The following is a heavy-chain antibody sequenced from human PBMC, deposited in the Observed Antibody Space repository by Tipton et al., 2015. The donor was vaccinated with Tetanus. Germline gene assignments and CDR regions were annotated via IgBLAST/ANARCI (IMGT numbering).Heavy chain of an antibody. CDR2: IYYSGST. D-gene: IGHD6-13*01. CDR3: ARSEQQLVRGYYYYYYMDV. Sequence: GLVKPSETLSLTCIVSGGSIATYYLSWIRQPPGKGLEWIGYIYYSGSTNYNPSLKSRVTISVDTSKNQFSLKLSSVTAADTAVYYCARSEQQLVRGYYYYYYMDVWGKGTTVTVSS. J-gene: IGHJ6*03. V-gene: IGHV4-59*01. CDR1: GGSIATYY.